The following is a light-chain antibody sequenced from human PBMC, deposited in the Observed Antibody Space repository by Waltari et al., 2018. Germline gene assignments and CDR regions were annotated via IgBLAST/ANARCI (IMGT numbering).Light chain of an antibody. CDR3: QQYNNWPLT. CDR1: QSVSSN. J-gene: IGKJ4*01. Sequence: ETVMTQSPATLSVSLGERATLPCRASQSVSSNLAWYQQKPGQAPRLLIYGASTRATGIPARFSGSGSGTEFTLTISSLQSEDFAVYYCQQYNNWPLTFGGGTKVEIK. CDR2: GAS. V-gene: IGKV3-15*01.